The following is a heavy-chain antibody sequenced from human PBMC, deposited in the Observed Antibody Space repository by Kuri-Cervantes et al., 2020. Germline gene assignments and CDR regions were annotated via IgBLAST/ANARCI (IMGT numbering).Heavy chain of an antibody. V-gene: IGHV3-48*04. Sequence: GESLKISCAASGFTFSSYGMHWVRQAPGKGLEWVSGINWNSGSIGYADSVKGRFTISRDNAKNSLYLQMNSLRAEDTAVYYCARVSGYILRAYGMDVWGQGTTVTVSS. J-gene: IGHJ6*02. CDR2: INWNSGSI. D-gene: IGHD1-1*01. CDR1: GFTFSSYG. CDR3: ARVSGYILRAYGMDV.